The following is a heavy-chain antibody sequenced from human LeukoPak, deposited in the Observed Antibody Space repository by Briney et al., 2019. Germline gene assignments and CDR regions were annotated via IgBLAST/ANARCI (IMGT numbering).Heavy chain of an antibody. Sequence: GASVKVSCKASGGTFSIYAISWVRQAPGQGLEWMGRIIPILGIANYAQKFQGRVTITADKSTSTAYMELSSLRSEDTAVYYCARSTGIAVAGPLDVWGQGTTVTVSS. D-gene: IGHD6-19*01. V-gene: IGHV1-69*04. J-gene: IGHJ6*02. CDR2: IIPILGIA. CDR3: ARSTGIAVAGPLDV. CDR1: GGTFSIYA.